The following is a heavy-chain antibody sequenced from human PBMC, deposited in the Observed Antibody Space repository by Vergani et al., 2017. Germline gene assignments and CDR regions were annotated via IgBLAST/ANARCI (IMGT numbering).Heavy chain of an antibody. CDR3: ATHFGGWGIDY. V-gene: IGHV3-30*02. J-gene: IGHJ4*02. CDR1: GFTLSNYD. D-gene: IGHD3-10*01. Sequence: QVQLVESGGGVVQRGGSLRLSCATSGFTLSNYDMQWIRQGPGKGLEFVAFIQFDGSNLYYADSVKGRFTLSRDFSKNTLYLQMNSLRTDDTATYYCATHFGGWGIDYWGQGTQVIVSS. CDR2: IQFDGSNL.